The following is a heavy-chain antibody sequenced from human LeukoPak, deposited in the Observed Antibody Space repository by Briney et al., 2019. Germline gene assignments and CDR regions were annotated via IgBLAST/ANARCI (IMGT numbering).Heavy chain of an antibody. CDR2: IYHSGST. Sequence: SETLSLTCTVSGYSISSGYYWGWIRQPPGKGLEWIGSIYHSGSTYYNPSLKSRVTISVDTSKNQFSLKLSSVTAADTAVYYCARDQVHYDFWSGYHAPLDYWGQGTLVTVSS. D-gene: IGHD3-3*01. V-gene: IGHV4-38-2*02. CDR3: ARDQVHYDFWSGYHAPLDY. CDR1: GYSISSGYY. J-gene: IGHJ4*02.